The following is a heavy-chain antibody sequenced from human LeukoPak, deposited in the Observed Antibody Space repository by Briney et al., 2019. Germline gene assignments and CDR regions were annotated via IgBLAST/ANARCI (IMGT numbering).Heavy chain of an antibody. CDR3: ARPVGATAYYYMDV. J-gene: IGHJ6*03. V-gene: IGHV4-34*01. CDR1: GGSFSGYY. D-gene: IGHD1-26*01. Sequence: SETLSLTCAVYGGSFSGYYWRWIRKPPGKGLEWIGEINHSGSTNYNPSLKSRVTISVDTSKNQFSLKLSSVTAADTAVYYCARPVGATAYYYMDVWGKGTTVTVSS. CDR2: INHSGST.